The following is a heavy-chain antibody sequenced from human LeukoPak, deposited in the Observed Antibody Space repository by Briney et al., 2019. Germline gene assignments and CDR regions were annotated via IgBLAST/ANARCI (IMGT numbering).Heavy chain of an antibody. D-gene: IGHD3-10*01. J-gene: IGHJ4*02. V-gene: IGHV3-66*01. Sequence: ETLSLTCAVYGGSFSGYYWSWIRQPPGKGLEWVSVIYSGGSTYYADSVKGRFTISRDNSKNTLYLQMNCLRAEDTAVYYCASLEGSGSYYPIDYWGQGTLVTVSS. CDR1: GGSFSGYY. CDR2: IYSGGST. CDR3: ASLEGSGSYYPIDY.